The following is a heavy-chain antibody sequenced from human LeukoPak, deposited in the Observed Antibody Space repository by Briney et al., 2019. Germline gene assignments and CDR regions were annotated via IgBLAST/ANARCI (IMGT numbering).Heavy chain of an antibody. D-gene: IGHD6-13*01. CDR2: IYTSGST. CDR3: ARTSSWYDY. V-gene: IGHV4-61*02. CDR1: GGSIGSGSYY. Sequence: SETLSLTCTVSGGSIGSGSYYWSWIRQPAGKGLEWIGRIYTSGSTNYNPSLKSRVTISVDTSKNQFSLKLSSVTAADTAVYYCARTSSWYDYWGQGTLVTVSS. J-gene: IGHJ4*02.